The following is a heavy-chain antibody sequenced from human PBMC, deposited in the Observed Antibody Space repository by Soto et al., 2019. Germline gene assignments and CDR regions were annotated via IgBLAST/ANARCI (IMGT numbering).Heavy chain of an antibody. Sequence: QVPLVQSGAEVKKPGASVKVSCKVSGYTLTELSMHWVRQAPGKGLEWMGGFDPEDGETIYAQKFQGRVTMTEDTSTDTAYMELSSLRSENTAVYYCATVNLYYYGSGGKKKQHKYYYYGMDVWGQGTTVTVSS. J-gene: IGHJ6*02. D-gene: IGHD3-10*01. CDR3: ATVNLYYYGSGGKKKQHKYYYYGMDV. V-gene: IGHV1-24*01. CDR2: FDPEDGET. CDR1: GYTLTELS.